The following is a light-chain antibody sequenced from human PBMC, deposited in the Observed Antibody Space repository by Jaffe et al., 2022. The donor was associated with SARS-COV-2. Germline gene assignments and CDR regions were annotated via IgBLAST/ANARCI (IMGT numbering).Light chain of an antibody. CDR3: LMYLGSNLHWV. J-gene: IGLJ3*02. Sequence: QTVVTQEPSFSVSPGGTVTLTCGLTSGSVSTSYYPSWYQQTPGQAPRTLIYSTNTRSSGVPDRFSGSILGNKAALTITGAQADDESDYYCLMYLGSNLHWVFGGGTKLTVL. CDR2: STN. V-gene: IGLV8-61*01. CDR1: SGSVSTSYY.